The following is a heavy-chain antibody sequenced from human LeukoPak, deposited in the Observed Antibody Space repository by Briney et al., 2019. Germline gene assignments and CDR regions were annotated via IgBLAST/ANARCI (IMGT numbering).Heavy chain of an antibody. Sequence: PGGSVRLSCPASGFIFTNYGMHWVRQAPGKGLAWVAGIRYDGSNEYYAESVRRRLAITRDNSNNTLYLLMNSLRSEDTTIFYCATWDSAVGGSWFDPWGQGTLVTVSS. D-gene: IGHD2-21*01. CDR1: GFIFTNYG. J-gene: IGHJ5*02. CDR3: ATWDSAVGGSWFDP. CDR2: IRYDGSNE. V-gene: IGHV3-30*02.